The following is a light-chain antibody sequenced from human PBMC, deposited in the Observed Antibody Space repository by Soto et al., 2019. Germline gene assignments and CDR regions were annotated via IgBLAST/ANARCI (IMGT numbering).Light chain of an antibody. CDR1: SSDLDGYNY. CDR3: AAWDDSLSSPV. J-gene: IGLJ3*02. V-gene: IGLV2-14*01. Sequence: QSALTQPASVSGSPGQSITISCTGTSSDLDGYNYVSWYQYHPGKAPKLMIYDVSNRPSGVPDRFSGSKSGTSASLAISGLRSEDEADYYCAAWDDSLSSPVFGGGTKLTVL. CDR2: DVS.